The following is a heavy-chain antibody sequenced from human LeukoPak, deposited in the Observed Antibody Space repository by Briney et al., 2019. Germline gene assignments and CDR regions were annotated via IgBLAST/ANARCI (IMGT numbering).Heavy chain of an antibody. CDR2: IYHSGST. V-gene: IGHV4-30-2*01. CDR3: AREGGILGYCSSTSCSNLWFDP. J-gene: IGHJ5*02. Sequence: SQTLSLTCTVSGGSISSGGYYWSWIRQPPGKGLEWIGYIYHSGSTYYNPSLKSRVTISVDRSKNQLSLKLSSVTAADTAVYYCAREGGILGYCSSTSCSNLWFDPWGQGTLVTVSS. CDR1: GGSISSGGYY. D-gene: IGHD2-2*01.